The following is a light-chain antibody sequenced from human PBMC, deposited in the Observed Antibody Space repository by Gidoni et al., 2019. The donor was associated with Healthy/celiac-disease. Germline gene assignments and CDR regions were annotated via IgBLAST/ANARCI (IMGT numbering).Light chain of an antibody. CDR2: GAS. J-gene: IGKJ4*01. CDR1: QSVSSSY. Sequence: IVLTQSPGTLSLSPGERATLPCRVSQSVSSSYLAWYQQKPGQAPRLLIYGASIRATGIPDRFSGSGSGTDFTITISRLEPEDFAVYYCQQYDSLPLTFGGGTKVEIK. CDR3: QQYDSLPLT. V-gene: IGKV3-20*01.